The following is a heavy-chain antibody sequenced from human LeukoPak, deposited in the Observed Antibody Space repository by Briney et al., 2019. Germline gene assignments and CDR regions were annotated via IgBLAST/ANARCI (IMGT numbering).Heavy chain of an antibody. J-gene: IGHJ5*02. Sequence: GASVKVSCKASGYTFTGYYMHWVRLAPGQGLEWMGWINPNSGGTNYAQKFQGRVTMTRDTSISTAYMELSRLRSDDTAVYYCARATSAKLLWFGELSLDPWGQGTLVTASS. D-gene: IGHD3-10*01. CDR2: INPNSGGT. V-gene: IGHV1-2*02. CDR3: ARATSAKLLWFGELSLDP. CDR1: GYTFTGYY.